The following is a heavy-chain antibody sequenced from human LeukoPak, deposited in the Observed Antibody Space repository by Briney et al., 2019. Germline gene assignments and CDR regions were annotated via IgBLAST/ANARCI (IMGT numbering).Heavy chain of an antibody. CDR1: GGTFISYA. V-gene: IGHV1-69*01. J-gene: IGHJ6*02. D-gene: IGHD1-26*01. CDR2: IIPIFGTA. CDR3: ARGDSGSYYYYYGMDV. Sequence: SVKVSCKASGGTFISYAISWVRQAPGQGLEWMGGIIPIFGTANYAQKFQGRVTITADESTSTAYMELSSLRSEDTAVYYCARGDSGSYYYYYGMDVWGQGTTVTVSS.